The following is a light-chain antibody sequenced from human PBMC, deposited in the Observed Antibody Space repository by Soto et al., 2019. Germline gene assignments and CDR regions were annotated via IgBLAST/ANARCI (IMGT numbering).Light chain of an antibody. CDR2: GAS. CDR3: QHYNNWPIT. J-gene: IGKJ5*01. V-gene: IGKV3-15*01. Sequence: EIVMTQSPATLSVSPGESVTLSCRASQSVASNLAWYQQRPGQAPSLLIFGASTRAPGIPGRFSGSGSGTDFTLTISSLQSEDFVVYHCQHYNNWPITFGQGTRLEIK. CDR1: QSVASN.